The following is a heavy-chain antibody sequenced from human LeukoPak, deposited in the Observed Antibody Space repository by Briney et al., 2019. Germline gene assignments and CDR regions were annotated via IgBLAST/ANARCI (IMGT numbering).Heavy chain of an antibody. J-gene: IGHJ4*02. CDR1: GYTFNIYG. CDR3: ARGDYGGSADY. CDR2: ISGYNGNT. D-gene: IGHD4-23*01. V-gene: IGHV1-18*01. Sequence: GASVKVSCKASGYTFNIYGINWVRQAPGQGLEWMGWISGYNGNTKYAQKSQGRVTMTTDTSTSTAYMELRSLRSDGTAVFYCARGDYGGSADYWGQGTLVTVSS.